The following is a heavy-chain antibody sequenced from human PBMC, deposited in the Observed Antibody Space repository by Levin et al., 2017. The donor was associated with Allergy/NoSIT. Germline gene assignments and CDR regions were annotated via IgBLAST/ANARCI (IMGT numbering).Heavy chain of an antibody. CDR3: ARKPRSGSDTAHGMDV. V-gene: IGHV5-51*01. CDR2: IYPGDSDT. CDR1: GSSFTSYW. Sequence: GESLKISCKGSGSSFTSYWIAWVRQRPGKGLEWMGFIYPGDSDTRYSPSFQGQVTISVDKSITTAYLQWSSLQASDSAMYYCARKPRSGSDTAHGMDVWGQGTAVNVS. D-gene: IGHD2-21*02. J-gene: IGHJ6*02.